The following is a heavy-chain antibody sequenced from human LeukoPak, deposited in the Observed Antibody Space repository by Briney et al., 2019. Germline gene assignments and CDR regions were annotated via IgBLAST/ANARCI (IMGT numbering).Heavy chain of an antibody. CDR2: ISGSDDGT. D-gene: IGHD3-10*01. CDR1: GFTFSTYA. V-gene: IGHV3-23*01. CDR3: ARGPVVRVLINELDY. Sequence: SGGSLRLSCAASGFTFSTYAMSWVRQIPGKGLEWVSAISGSDDGTYYADSVKGRFTISRDNSRNTLYLQMNTLRAEDTAVYYCARGPVVRVLINELDYWGQGTLVTVSS. J-gene: IGHJ4*02.